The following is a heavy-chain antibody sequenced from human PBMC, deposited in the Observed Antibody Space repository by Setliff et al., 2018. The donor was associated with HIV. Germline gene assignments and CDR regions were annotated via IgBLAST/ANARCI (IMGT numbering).Heavy chain of an antibody. CDR3: ARFVAYKWSYGSNGFDI. D-gene: IGHD3-16*01. CDR2: IFPSDSDI. Sequence: GESLKISCKGSGHTFSTYWIGWVRQGPGKGLEWMGIIFPSDSDIKYSRSLQDQFTISADKSIATAYLQWRSLKTSDSGVYFCARFVAYKWSYGSNGFDIWGQGTVVTVSS. V-gene: IGHV5-51*01. CDR1: GHTFSTYW. J-gene: IGHJ3*02.